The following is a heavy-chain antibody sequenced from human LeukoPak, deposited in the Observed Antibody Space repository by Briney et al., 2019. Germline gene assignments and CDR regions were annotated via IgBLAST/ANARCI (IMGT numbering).Heavy chain of an antibody. CDR3: ARAEYYYDSSGYQIDY. D-gene: IGHD3-22*01. CDR1: GFTFSNYA. Sequence: PGGSLRLSCAASGFTFSNYAMSWVRQAPGKGLEWVSAISGSGGSTYYADSVKGRFTISRDNSKNTLYLQMNSLRAEDTAVYYCARAEYYYDSSGYQIDYWGQGTLVTVSS. V-gene: IGHV3-23*01. J-gene: IGHJ4*02. CDR2: ISGSGGST.